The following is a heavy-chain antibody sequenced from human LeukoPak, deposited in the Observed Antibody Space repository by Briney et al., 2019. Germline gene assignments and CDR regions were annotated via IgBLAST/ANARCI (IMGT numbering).Heavy chain of an antibody. J-gene: IGHJ4*02. CDR2: ISGSGGST. D-gene: IGHD3-10*01. CDR1: GYTFTSYA. Sequence: GASVKVSCKASGYTFTSYAMSWVRQAPGKGLEWVSGISGSGGSTYYADSVKGRFTISRDNSKNTLYLQMNSLRAEDTAVYYCAKDQEKDHYYGSGSGYWGQGTLVTVSS. CDR3: AKDQEKDHYYGSGSGY. V-gene: IGHV3-23*01.